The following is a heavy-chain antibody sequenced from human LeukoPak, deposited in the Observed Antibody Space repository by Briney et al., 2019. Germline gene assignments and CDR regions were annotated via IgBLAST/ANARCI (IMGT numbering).Heavy chain of an antibody. Sequence: PGGSLRLSCAASGFTFSSYGMNWVRQAPGKGLEWVSGIGVGGTTYYADSVKGRFTISRDTSKNTLYLQMNSLRVEDTAVYYCAKTQGYYDCWGQGTLVTVFS. D-gene: IGHD3-22*01. CDR2: IGVGGTT. CDR1: GFTFSSYG. J-gene: IGHJ4*02. CDR3: AKTQGYYDC. V-gene: IGHV3-23*01.